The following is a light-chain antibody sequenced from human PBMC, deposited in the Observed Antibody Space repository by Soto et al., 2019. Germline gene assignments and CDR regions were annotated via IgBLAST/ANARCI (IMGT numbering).Light chain of an antibody. J-gene: IGKJ2*01. V-gene: IGKV3-20*01. CDR2: GAS. Sequence: EIVLTQSPGTLSLSPGERATLSCRASQSVSNNYLAWYQQKPGQAPRLLVYGASNRATAIADRFSGSGSGTDFTLTISSLEPEDFAVYYCPQYGRTSVTFGQGTKLEIK. CDR3: PQYGRTSVT. CDR1: QSVSNNY.